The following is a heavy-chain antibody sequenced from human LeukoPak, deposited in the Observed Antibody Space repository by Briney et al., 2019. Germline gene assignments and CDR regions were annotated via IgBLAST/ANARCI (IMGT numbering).Heavy chain of an antibody. J-gene: IGHJ3*02. CDR3: VRPPGRALDI. CDR1: GFTFNRSW. Sequence: GGSLRLSCAASGFTFNRSWMTWIRQAPGKGLEWVANINEDGGKTQYVDSVRGRFTISRDNTKNSVYLQMNSLRDEDTAVYYCVRPPGRALDIWGQGTKVTVSS. V-gene: IGHV3-7*01. CDR2: INEDGGKT.